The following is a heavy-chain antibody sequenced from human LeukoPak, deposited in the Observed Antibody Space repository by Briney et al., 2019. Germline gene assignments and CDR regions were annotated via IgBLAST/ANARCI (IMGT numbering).Heavy chain of an antibody. CDR2: INAGNGNT. CDR3: ARRCSSSTSCYGIFDY. CDR1: GYTFTSYA. Sequence: ASVKVSCKASGYTFTSYAMHWVRQAPGQRLEWMGWINAGNGNTKYSQKFQGRVTITRDTSTSAAYMELRSLRSDDTAVYYCARRCSSSTSCYGIFDYWGQGTLVTVSS. J-gene: IGHJ4*02. D-gene: IGHD2-2*01. V-gene: IGHV1-3*01.